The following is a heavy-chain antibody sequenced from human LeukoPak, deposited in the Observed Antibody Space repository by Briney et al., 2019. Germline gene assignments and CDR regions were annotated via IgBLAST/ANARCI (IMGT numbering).Heavy chain of an antibody. J-gene: IGHJ4*02. D-gene: IGHD3-22*01. CDR1: GFTFSSYA. CDR3: AKDRGKYYYDSSGRDFDY. Sequence: GGSLRLSCAASGFTFSSYAMHWVRQAPGKGLEWVSGISWNSGSIGYADSVKGRFTISRDSAKNSLYLQMNSLRAEDTALYYCAKDRGKYYYDSSGRDFDYWGQGTLVTVSS. CDR2: ISWNSGSI. V-gene: IGHV3-9*01.